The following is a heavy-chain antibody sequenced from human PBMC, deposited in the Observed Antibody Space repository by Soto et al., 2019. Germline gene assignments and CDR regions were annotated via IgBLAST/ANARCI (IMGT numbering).Heavy chain of an antibody. J-gene: IGHJ4*02. V-gene: IGHV4-34*01. CDR2: INHSGST. D-gene: IGHD7-27*01. Sequence: SETLSLTCAVYGGSFSGYYWSWIRQPPGKGLEWIGEINHSGSTNYNPSLKSRVTISVDTSKNQFSLKLSSVTAADTAVYYCARGRGGADPWGSYYFDYWGQGTLVTVSS. CDR1: GGSFSGYY. CDR3: ARGRGGADPWGSYYFDY.